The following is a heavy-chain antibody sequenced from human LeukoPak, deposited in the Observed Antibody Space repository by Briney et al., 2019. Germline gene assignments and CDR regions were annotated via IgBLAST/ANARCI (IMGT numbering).Heavy chain of an antibody. CDR2: INHSGST. V-gene: IGHV4-34*01. D-gene: IGHD1-1*01. CDR1: GGSFSGYY. Sequence: SETLSLTCAVYGGSFSGYYWSWIRQPPGKGLEWIGEINHSGSTNYNPSLKSRVTISVDTSKNQFSLKLSSVTAADTAVYYCARRDGRNYYYGMDVWGQETTVTVSS. J-gene: IGHJ6*02. CDR3: ARRDGRNYYYGMDV.